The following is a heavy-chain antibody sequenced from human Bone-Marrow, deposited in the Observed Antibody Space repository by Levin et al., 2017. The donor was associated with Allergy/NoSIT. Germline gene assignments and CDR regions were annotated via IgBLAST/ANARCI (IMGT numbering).Heavy chain of an antibody. CDR2: INPNSGGT. V-gene: IGHV1-2*02. J-gene: IGHJ4*02. D-gene: IGHD4-11*01. CDR1: GYTFTGYY. CDR3: ARVSRATVYYFDY. Sequence: PGASVKVSCKASGYTFTGYYMHWVRQAPGQGLEWMGWINPNSGGTNYAQKFQGRVTMTRDTSISTAYMELSRLRSDDTAVYYCARVSRATVYYFDYWGQGTLVTVSS.